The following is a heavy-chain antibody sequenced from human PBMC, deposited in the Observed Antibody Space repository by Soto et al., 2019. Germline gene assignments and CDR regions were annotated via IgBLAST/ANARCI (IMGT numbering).Heavy chain of an antibody. J-gene: IGHJ4*02. CDR2: ISSSSSYT. CDR3: TSGYSGSWYFY. V-gene: IGHV3-11*06. CDR1: GFTFSDYY. Sequence: QVQLVESGGGLVKPGGSMRLSCAASGFTFSDYYMSWIRQAPGKGLEWVSYISSSSSYTNYADSVKGRFTISRDNAKNSLYLQMNSLRSEDTAVYYCTSGYSGSWYFYWGQGTLVTVSS. D-gene: IGHD6-13*01.